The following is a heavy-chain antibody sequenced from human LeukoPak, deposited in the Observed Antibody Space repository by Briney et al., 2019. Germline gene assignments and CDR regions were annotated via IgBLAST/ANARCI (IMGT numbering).Heavy chain of an antibody. CDR1: GFTFSSYA. J-gene: IGHJ4*02. V-gene: IGHV3-30*04. Sequence: GGSLRLSCAASGFTFSSYAMHWVRQAPGEGLEWVAVISYDGSNKYYADSVKGRFTISRDNSKNTLYLQMNSLRAEDTAVYYCARGVAPNDYWGQGTLVTVSS. CDR3: ARGVAPNDY. CDR2: ISYDGSNK.